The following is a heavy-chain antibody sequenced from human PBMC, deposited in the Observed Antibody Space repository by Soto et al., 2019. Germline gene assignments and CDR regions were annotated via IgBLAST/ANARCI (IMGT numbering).Heavy chain of an antibody. CDR3: AREWDTAMAFDY. CDR2: ISSSGSTI. D-gene: IGHD5-18*01. V-gene: IGHV3-11*01. J-gene: IGHJ4*02. Sequence: QVQLVESGGGLGKPGGSLRLSCAASGFTFSDYYMSWIRQAPGKGLEWVSDISSSGSTIYYADSMKGRFIISRDNAKNSLYLQMNSLRAEDTAVYYCAREWDTAMAFDYWGQGTLVTVSS. CDR1: GFTFSDYY.